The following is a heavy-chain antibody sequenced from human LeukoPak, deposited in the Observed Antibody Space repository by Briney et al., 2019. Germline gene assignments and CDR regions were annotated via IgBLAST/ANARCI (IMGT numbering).Heavy chain of an antibody. CDR2: ISAYNGNT. V-gene: IGHV1-18*01. CDR3: ARLWFGELFFDY. D-gene: IGHD3-10*01. CDR1: GYTFTSYG. Sequence: ASVKASCKASGYTFTSYGISWVRQAPGQGLEWMGWISAYNGNTNYAQKLQGRVTMTTDTSTSTAYMELRSLRSDDTAVYYCARLWFGELFFDYWGQGTLVTVSS. J-gene: IGHJ4*02.